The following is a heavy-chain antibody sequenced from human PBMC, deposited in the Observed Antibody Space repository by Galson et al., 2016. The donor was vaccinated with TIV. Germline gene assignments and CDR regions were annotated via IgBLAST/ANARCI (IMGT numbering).Heavy chain of an antibody. CDR2: INPSGGDT. V-gene: IGHV1-46*01. J-gene: IGHJ5*02. CDR3: AREWGIIMVTDSWRPAREFDP. Sequence: SVKVSCKASGYIFTKSYIHWVRQAPGKGLEWMGIINPSGGDTRYAQKFQGRVTMTRDTSTNTVYMELNSLTSEDTAVYYCAREWGIIMVTDSWRPAREFDPWGQGTLVTVSS. D-gene: IGHD2-21*02. CDR1: GYIFTKSY.